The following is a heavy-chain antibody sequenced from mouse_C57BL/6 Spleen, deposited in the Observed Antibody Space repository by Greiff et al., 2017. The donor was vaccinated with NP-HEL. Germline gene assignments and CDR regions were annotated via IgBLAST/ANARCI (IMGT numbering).Heavy chain of an antibody. Sequence: QVQLQQPGAELVMPGASVKLSCKASGYTFTSYWMHWVKQRPGQGLEWIGEIDPSDSDTNYNQKFKGKSTLTVDKSSSTAYMQLSSLTSEDSAVYYCARGGTLGGGFDYWGQGTTLTGSS. V-gene: IGHV1-69*01. CDR2: IDPSDSDT. J-gene: IGHJ2*01. D-gene: IGHD3-3*01. CDR3: ARGGTLGGGFDY. CDR1: GYTFTSYW.